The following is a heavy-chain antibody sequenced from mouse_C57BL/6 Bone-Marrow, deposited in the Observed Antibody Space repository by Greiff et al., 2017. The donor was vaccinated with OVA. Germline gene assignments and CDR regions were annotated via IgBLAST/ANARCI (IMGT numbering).Heavy chain of an antibody. V-gene: IGHV14-4*01. CDR3: TTDPYYYGSSDWYFDV. D-gene: IGHD1-1*01. CDR2: IDPENGDT. Sequence: EVQLQQSGAELVRPGASVKLSCTASGFNITDDYMHWVKPRPEQGLEWIGWIDPENGDTEYASKFQGKATITADTSSNTAYLQLSSLTSEDTAVYYCTTDPYYYGSSDWYFDVWGTGTTVTVSS. J-gene: IGHJ1*03. CDR1: GFNITDDY.